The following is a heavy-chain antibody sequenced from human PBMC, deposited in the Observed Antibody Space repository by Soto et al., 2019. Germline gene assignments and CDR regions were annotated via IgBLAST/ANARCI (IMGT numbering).Heavy chain of an antibody. CDR1: GFTFNRYA. Sequence: PGWSLRLSCVASGFTFNRYAMSWVRQAPGMGLEWVSVISASDGNIHYADSVRGRFTISRDNSKDTLYLEMNSLRAEDTATYYCAKDFRRYTSTGFDYWGLGTLVTVSS. D-gene: IGHD2-2*01. CDR3: AKDFRRYTSTGFDY. J-gene: IGHJ4*02. CDR2: ISASDGNI. V-gene: IGHV3-23*01.